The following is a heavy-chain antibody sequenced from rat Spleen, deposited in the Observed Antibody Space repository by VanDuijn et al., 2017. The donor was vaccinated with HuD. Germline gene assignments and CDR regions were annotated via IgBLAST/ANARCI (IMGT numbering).Heavy chain of an antibody. J-gene: IGHJ3*01. V-gene: IGHV5-29*01. CDR3: ARLGNSGQRFPFAY. CDR1: GFTFSNYG. CDR2: ITYDGGSS. Sequence: EVQLVESGGGLVQPGKSLKLSYAASGFTFSNYGMAWVRQAPKKGLEWVAYITYDGGSSFYRDSVKGRFAISRDNAKSTLYLQMDSLRSEDTATYYCARLGNSGQRFPFAYWGQGTLVTVSS. D-gene: IGHD4-4*01.